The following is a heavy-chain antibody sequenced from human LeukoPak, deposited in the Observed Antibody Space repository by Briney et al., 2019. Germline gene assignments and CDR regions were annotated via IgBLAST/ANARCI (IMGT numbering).Heavy chain of an antibody. CDR3: AREQYYYDNSGYYDF. J-gene: IGHJ4*02. V-gene: IGHV1-46*01. CDR2: INPSGGST. D-gene: IGHD3-22*01. Sequence: ASVKVSCKASGHTFTSYYMHWVRQAPGQGLEWMGIINPSGGSTSYAQKFQGRVTMTRDTSTSTAYMELRSLRSDDTAVYYCAREQYYYDNSGYYDFWGQGTQVTVSS. CDR1: GHTFTSYY.